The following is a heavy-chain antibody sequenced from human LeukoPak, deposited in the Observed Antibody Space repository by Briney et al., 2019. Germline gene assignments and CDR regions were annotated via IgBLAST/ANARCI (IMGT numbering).Heavy chain of an antibody. CDR2: IYHSGST. D-gene: IGHD2-8*01. Sequence: PSETLSLTCAVSGGSISSSNWWSWVRQPPGKGLEWIGEIYHSGSTNYNPSLKSRVTISVDKSKNQSSLKLSSVTAADTAVYYCAREMGSSPHYFDYWGQGTLVTVSS. J-gene: IGHJ4*02. V-gene: IGHV4-4*02. CDR1: GGSISSSNW. CDR3: AREMGSSPHYFDY.